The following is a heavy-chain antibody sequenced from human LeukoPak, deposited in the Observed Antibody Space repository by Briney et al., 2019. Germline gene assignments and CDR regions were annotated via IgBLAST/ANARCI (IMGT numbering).Heavy chain of an antibody. CDR2: ISAYNGNT. CDR3: ARSLLWGAFDI. Sequence: ASVKVSCKASGYTFTSYGSSWVGQARGQGREWMGWISAYNGNTNSAQKLQGRVTMTTDTSTSTAYMELRSLRSDDTAVYYCARSLLWGAFDIWGQGTMVTVSS. V-gene: IGHV1-18*01. D-gene: IGHD3-16*01. J-gene: IGHJ3*02. CDR1: GYTFTSYG.